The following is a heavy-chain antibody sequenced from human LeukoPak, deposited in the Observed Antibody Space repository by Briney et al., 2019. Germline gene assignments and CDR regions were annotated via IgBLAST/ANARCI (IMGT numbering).Heavy chain of an antibody. CDR3: VRDRELTY. CDR2: IYNSGST. V-gene: IGHV4-59*01. J-gene: IGHJ4*02. D-gene: IGHD3-10*01. Sequence: SETLSLTCTVSGGSISIYYWSWVWQPPGKGLEWIGYIYNSGSTNYNPSLRSRVTISVDTSKNQFSLKLSSVTAADTAVYYCVRDRELTYWGQGILVTVSS. CDR1: GGSISIYY.